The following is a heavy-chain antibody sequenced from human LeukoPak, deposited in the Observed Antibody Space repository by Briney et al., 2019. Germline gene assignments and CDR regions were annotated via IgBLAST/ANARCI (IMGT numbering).Heavy chain of an antibody. CDR1: GGTFSSYA. Sequence: ASVKVSCKASGGTFSSYAISWVRQAPGQGLEWMGRIIPILGIANYAQKFQGRVTITADKSTSTAYMELSSLRSEDTAVYYCARASGVRGVIIKGPFDYWGQGTLVTVSS. D-gene: IGHD3-10*01. CDR2: IIPILGIA. V-gene: IGHV1-69*04. CDR3: ARASGVRGVIIKGPFDY. J-gene: IGHJ4*02.